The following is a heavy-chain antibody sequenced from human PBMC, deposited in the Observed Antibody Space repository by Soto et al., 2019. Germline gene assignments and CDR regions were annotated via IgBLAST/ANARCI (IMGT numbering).Heavy chain of an antibody. CDR1: GGTFSSYA. J-gene: IGHJ6*02. D-gene: IGHD5-18*01. CDR3: ARTGYSYGYRYYYYGMNV. CDR2: IIPIFGTA. Sequence: SVKVSCKASGGTFSSYAISWVRQAPGQGLEWMGGIIPIFGTANYAQKFQGRVTITADKSTSTAYMELSSLRSEDTAVYYCARTGYSYGYRYYYYGMNVWGQGTTVTVSS. V-gene: IGHV1-69*06.